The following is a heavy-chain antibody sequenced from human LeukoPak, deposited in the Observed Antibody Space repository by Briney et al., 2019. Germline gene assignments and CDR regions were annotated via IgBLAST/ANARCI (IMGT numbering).Heavy chain of an antibody. D-gene: IGHD3-22*01. J-gene: IGHJ3*02. CDR2: ISPIFGTA. Sequence: SVKVSCKASGGTFSSYAISWVRQAPGQGLEWVGRISPIFGTANYAQKFQGRVTITTDESTSTAYMELSSLRSEDTAVYYCARYMTYYYDSSGYLVGAFDIWGQGTMVTVSS. CDR3: ARYMTYYYDSSGYLVGAFDI. V-gene: IGHV1-69*05. CDR1: GGTFSSYA.